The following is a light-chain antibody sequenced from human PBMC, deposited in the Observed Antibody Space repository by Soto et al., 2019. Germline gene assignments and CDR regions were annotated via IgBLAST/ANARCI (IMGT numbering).Light chain of an antibody. V-gene: IGLV2-23*01. J-gene: IGLJ7*01. CDR2: EGS. Sequence: ALTQPASVSGSPGQSITISCTGTSSDVGNYNLVSWYQQHPGKAPKLMIYEGSKRPSGVSNRFSGSKSGNTASLTISGLQAEDEADYYCCSYAGSSTAVFGGGTQLTVL. CDR1: SSDVGNYNL. CDR3: CSYAGSSTAV.